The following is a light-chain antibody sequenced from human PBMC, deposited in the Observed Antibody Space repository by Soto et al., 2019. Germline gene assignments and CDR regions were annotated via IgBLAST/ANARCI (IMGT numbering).Light chain of an antibody. V-gene: IGKV3-15*01. CDR3: QQYNDWPLT. CDR1: QSVSSN. Sequence: EIVMTQSPVTLSVAPGERATLSCRASQSVSSNLAWYQQKPVHAPSLLIYGAFTRATGIPARFSGTGSGTEFTLTISSLQSEDFALYYCQQYNDWPLTFGQGTKVDI. J-gene: IGKJ1*01. CDR2: GAF.